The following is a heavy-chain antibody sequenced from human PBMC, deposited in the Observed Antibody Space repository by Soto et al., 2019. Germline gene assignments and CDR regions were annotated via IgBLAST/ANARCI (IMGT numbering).Heavy chain of an antibody. V-gene: IGHV3-74*03. CDR2: INSDGSST. CDR1: GFTFSNYW. D-gene: IGHD4-17*01. J-gene: IGHJ4*02. CDR3: VCTTVTTFVY. Sequence: EAQLVESGGGLVQPGGSLRLSCAASGFTFSNYWMHWVRQVPGKGLVWVARINSDGSSTAYADSVKGRFTISRDNAKYALYLRMDSLRVEDTAVYYCVCTTVTTFVYWGQGTLVTVSS.